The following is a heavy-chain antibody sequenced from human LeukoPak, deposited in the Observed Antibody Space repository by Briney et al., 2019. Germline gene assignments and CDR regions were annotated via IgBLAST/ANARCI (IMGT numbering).Heavy chain of an antibody. D-gene: IGHD6-13*01. CDR3: ARRLRKGPVFRIAAAGRRNYDAFDI. Sequence: SETLSLTCTVSIDSMFGYFWSWIRQPPGGGLEWIGYIYDTGRTNYSPSLKSRATISLDTSNKQFSLRLSSVTAADTAVYYCARRLRKGPVFRIAAAGRRNYDAFDIWGQGTMVTVSS. CDR2: IYDTGRT. V-gene: IGHV4-59*01. CDR1: IDSMFGYF. J-gene: IGHJ3*02.